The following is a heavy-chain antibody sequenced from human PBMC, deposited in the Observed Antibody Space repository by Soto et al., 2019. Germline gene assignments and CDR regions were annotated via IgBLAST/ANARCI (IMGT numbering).Heavy chain of an antibody. CDR1: GGSISSGGYY. J-gene: IGHJ6*03. CDR2: IYYSGST. Sequence: QVQLQESGPGLVKPSQTLSLTCTVSGGSISSGGYYWSWIRQHPGKGLEWIGYIYYSGSTYYNPSLKSRVTIAVDTSKNQFSLKLSSVTAADTAVYYCVRGTGGVVLRFLEWFYYMDVWGKGTTVTVSS. D-gene: IGHD3-3*01. CDR3: VRGTGGVVLRFLEWFYYMDV. V-gene: IGHV4-31*03.